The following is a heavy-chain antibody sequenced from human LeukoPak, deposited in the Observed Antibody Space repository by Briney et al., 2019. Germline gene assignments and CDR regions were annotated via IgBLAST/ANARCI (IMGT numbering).Heavy chain of an antibody. Sequence: ASVKVSCKASGYTFTSYDINWVRQATGQGLEWMGWMNPNTGNTGYAQKFQGRVTMTRNTSTSTAYMELSSLRSEDTAVYYCARAVDTAMVINYWGQGTLVTVST. D-gene: IGHD5-18*01. CDR1: GYTFTSYD. V-gene: IGHV1-8*01. J-gene: IGHJ4*02. CDR3: ARAVDTAMVINY. CDR2: MNPNTGNT.